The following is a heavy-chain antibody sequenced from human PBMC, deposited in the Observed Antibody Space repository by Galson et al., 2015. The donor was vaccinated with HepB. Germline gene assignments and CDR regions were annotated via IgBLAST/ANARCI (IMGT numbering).Heavy chain of an antibody. Sequence: QSGAEVKKPGESLRISCKGSGYSFTSYWISWVRQMPGKGLEWMGRIDPSDSYTNYSPSFQGHVTISAGKSISTAYLQWSSLKASDTAMYYCARHARGGYNYGRRYYFDYWGQGTLVTVSS. J-gene: IGHJ4*02. CDR1: GYSFTSYW. V-gene: IGHV5-10-1*01. CDR2: IDPSDSYT. D-gene: IGHD5-24*01. CDR3: ARHARGGYNYGRRYYFDY.